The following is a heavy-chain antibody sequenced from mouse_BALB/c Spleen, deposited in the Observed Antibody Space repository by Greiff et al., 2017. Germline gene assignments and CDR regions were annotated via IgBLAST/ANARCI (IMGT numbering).Heavy chain of an antibody. J-gene: IGHJ4*01. D-gene: IGHD2-3*01. CDR3: ARNGYYRGNAMDY. CDR1: GYTFTDYN. CDR2: IYPYNGGT. Sequence: VHVKQSGPELVKPGASVKISCKASGYTFTDYNMHWVKQSHGKSLEWIGYIYPYNGGTGYNQKFKSKATLTVDNSSSTAYMELRSLTSEDSAVYYCARNGYYRGNAMDYWGQGTSVTVSS. V-gene: IGHV1S29*02.